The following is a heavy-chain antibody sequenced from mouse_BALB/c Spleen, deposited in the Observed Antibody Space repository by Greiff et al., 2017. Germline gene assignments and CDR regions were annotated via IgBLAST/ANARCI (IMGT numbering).Heavy chain of an antibody. V-gene: IGHV3-2*02. CDR2: ISYSGST. CDR3: AGEGNLTWFAY. CDR1: GYSITSDYA. D-gene: IGHD2-1*01. Sequence: EVQLQESGPGLVKPSQSLSLTCTVTGYSITSDYAWNWIRQFPGNKLEWMGYISYSGSTRYTPSLKSRISITRDTSKNQFFLQLNSVTTEDTATYYCAGEGNLTWFAYWGQGTLVTVSA. J-gene: IGHJ3*01.